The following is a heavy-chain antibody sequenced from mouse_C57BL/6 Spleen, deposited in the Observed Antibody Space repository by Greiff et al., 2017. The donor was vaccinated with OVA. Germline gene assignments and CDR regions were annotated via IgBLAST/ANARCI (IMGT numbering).Heavy chain of an antibody. CDR2: IDPENGDT. V-gene: IGHV14-4*01. J-gene: IGHJ2*01. CDR3: TTGSGSSYFDY. CDR1: GFNIKDDY. Sequence: EVQLKESGAELVRPGASVKLSCTASGFNIKDDYMHWVKQRPEQGLEWIGWIDPENGDTEYASKFQGKATITEDTSSNTAYLQLSSLTSEDTAVYYCTTGSGSSYFDYWGQGTTLTVSS. D-gene: IGHD1-1*01.